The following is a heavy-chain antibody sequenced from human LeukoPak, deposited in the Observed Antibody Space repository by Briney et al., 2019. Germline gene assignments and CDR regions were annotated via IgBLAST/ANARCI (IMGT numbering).Heavy chain of an antibody. CDR3: ARLRQLNGKYYFDY. Sequence: SETLSLTCTVSGGSISSGGYYWSWIRQHPGKGLEWIGYIYYSGSTYYNPSLKSRVTISVDTSKNQFSLKLSSVTAADTAVYYCARLRQLNGKYYFDYWAREPWSPSPQ. V-gene: IGHV4-31*03. J-gene: IGHJ4*02. CDR1: GGSISSGGYY. D-gene: IGHD2-2*01. CDR2: IYYSGST.